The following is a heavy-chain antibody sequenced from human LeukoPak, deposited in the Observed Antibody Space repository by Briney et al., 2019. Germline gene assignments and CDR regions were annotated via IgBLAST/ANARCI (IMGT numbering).Heavy chain of an antibody. J-gene: IGHJ5*02. V-gene: IGHV4-30-2*01. Sequence: SETLSLTCAVSGGSISSGGYSWSWIRQPPGKGLEWIGHIYHSGSTYYNPSLKSRVTISVDRSKNQFSLKLSSVTAADTAVYYCARVPGGGYGSGSYSWFDPWGQGTLVTVSS. D-gene: IGHD3-10*01. CDR1: GGSISSGGYS. CDR3: ARVPGGGYGSGSYSWFDP. CDR2: IYHSGST.